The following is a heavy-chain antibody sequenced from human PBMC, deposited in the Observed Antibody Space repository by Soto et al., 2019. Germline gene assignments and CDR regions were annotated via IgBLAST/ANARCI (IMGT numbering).Heavy chain of an antibody. CDR3: ARDYDGSSSSDYYYGMDV. CDR2: IYYSGST. D-gene: IGHD6-6*01. CDR1: GGSISSGGYY. J-gene: IGHJ6*02. V-gene: IGHV4-31*03. Sequence: PSETLSLTCTVSGGSISSGGYYWSWIRQHPGKGLEWIGYIYYSGSTYYNPSLKSRVTISVDTSKNQFSLKLSSVTAADTAVYYCARDYDGSSSSDYYYGMDVWGQGTTVTVSS.